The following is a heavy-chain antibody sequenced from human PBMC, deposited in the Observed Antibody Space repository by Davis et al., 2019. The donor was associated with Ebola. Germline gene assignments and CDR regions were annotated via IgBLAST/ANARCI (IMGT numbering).Heavy chain of an antibody. J-gene: IGHJ4*02. CDR3: ARQDCTNGVCNRGGEKFDY. Sequence: ASVKVSCRASGYTFTSYYMHWVRQAPGQGLEWMGIINPSGGSTSYAQKFQGRVTMTRDTSTSTVYMELSSLRSEDTAVYYCARQDCTNGVCNRGGEKFDYWGQGTLVTVSS. CDR1: GYTFTSYY. V-gene: IGHV1-46*03. D-gene: IGHD2-8*01. CDR2: INPSGGST.